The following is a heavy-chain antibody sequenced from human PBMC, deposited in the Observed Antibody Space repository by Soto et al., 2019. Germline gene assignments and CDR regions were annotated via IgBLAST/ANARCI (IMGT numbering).Heavy chain of an antibody. J-gene: IGHJ3*02. CDR2: IIPILGIA. Sequence: SVKVSCKASGGTFSSYTISWVRQAPGQGLEWMGRIIPILGIANYAQMFQGRVTITADKSTSTAYMELSSLRSEDTAVYYCARVGGVIVILDAFDIWGQGTMVTVSS. V-gene: IGHV1-69*02. CDR1: GGTFSSYT. D-gene: IGHD3-16*02. CDR3: ARVGGVIVILDAFDI.